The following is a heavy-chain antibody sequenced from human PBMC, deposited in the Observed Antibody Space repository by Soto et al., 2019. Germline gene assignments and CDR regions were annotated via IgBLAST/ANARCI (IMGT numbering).Heavy chain of an antibody. Sequence: QVQLQESGPGLVKPSQTLSLTCTVSGGSISSGAYYWGWIRQSPGRGLEWIGYISYSGSTDYNPSLKSRVTILMDTSKNHFSLQLSSVTAADTAVYYCVRVQVVVPATPIDFWGQGTLVTVSS. CDR3: VRVQVVVPATPIDF. J-gene: IGHJ4*02. CDR2: ISYSGST. CDR1: GGSISSGAYY. V-gene: IGHV4-30-4*01. D-gene: IGHD2-15*01.